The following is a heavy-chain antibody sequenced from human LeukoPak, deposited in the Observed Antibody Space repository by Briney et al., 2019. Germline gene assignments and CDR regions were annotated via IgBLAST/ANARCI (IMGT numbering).Heavy chain of an antibody. V-gene: IGHV1-2*02. CDR1: GYTFTGHY. CDR2: INPNSGGT. Sequence: ASVKVSCKASGYTFTGHYMHWVRQAPGQGLAWMGWINPNSGGTNYAQKFQGRVTMTRDTSISTAYMELSSLRSDDTAVYYCARVEYHYDSSGYYDYWGQGTLVTVSS. CDR3: ARVEYHYDSSGYYDY. J-gene: IGHJ4*02. D-gene: IGHD3-22*01.